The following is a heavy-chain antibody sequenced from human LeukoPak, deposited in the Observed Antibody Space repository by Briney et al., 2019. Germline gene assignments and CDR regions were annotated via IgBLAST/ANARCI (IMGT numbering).Heavy chain of an antibody. V-gene: IGHV1-2*02. J-gene: IGHJ6*03. D-gene: IGHD6-13*01. CDR1: GYTFTGYY. CDR2: INPNSGGT. CDR3: ARGSSTLKYYYCYYMDV. Sequence: GASVKVSCKASGYTFTGYYMHWVRQAPGQGLEWMGWINPNSGGTNYAQKFQGRVTMTRDTSISTAYMELSRLRSDDTAVYYCARGSSTLKYYYCYYMDVWGKGTTVTVSS.